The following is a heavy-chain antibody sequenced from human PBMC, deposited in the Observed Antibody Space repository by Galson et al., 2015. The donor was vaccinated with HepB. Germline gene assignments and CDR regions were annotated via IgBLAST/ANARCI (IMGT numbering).Heavy chain of an antibody. CDR2: IYWDDDK. J-gene: IGHJ3*02. V-gene: IGHV2-5*02. CDR3: AHRGFRQAFDI. CDR1: GFSLSTSGVG. D-gene: IGHD2-21*01. Sequence: PALVKPTQTLTLTCTFSGFSLSTSGVGVGWIRQPPGKALVWLALIYWDDDKRHSPSLKSRLTITKDTSKNQVVLTMTNMDPVDIATYYCAHRGFRQAFDIWGQGTMVTVSS.